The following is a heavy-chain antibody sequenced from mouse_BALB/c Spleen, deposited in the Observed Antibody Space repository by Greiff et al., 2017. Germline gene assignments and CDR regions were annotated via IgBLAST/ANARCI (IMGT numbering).Heavy chain of an antibody. CDR1: GFTFSSYT. Sequence: EVKVVESGGGLVQPGGSLKLSCAASGFTFSSYTMSWVRQTPEKRLEWVAYISNGGGSTYYPDTVKGRFTISRDNAKNTLYLQMSSLKSEDTAMYYCARRGENGYDYYAMDYWGQGTSVTVSS. V-gene: IGHV5-12-2*01. D-gene: IGHD2-2*01. J-gene: IGHJ4*01. CDR2: ISNGGGST. CDR3: ARRGENGYDYYAMDY.